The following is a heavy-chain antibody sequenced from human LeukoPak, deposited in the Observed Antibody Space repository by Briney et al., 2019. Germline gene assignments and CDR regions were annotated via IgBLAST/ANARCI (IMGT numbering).Heavy chain of an antibody. V-gene: IGHV3-48*03. D-gene: IGHD6-19*01. CDR2: ISSSGSTI. J-gene: IGHJ4*02. CDR3: ARVSSGWYFDY. CDR1: GLTFSSYE. Sequence: GGSLRLSCAASGLTFSSYEMNWVRQAPGKGLEWVSYISSSGSTIYYADSVKGRFTISRDNAKNSLYLQMNSLRAEDTAVYYCARVSSGWYFDYWGQGTLVTVSS.